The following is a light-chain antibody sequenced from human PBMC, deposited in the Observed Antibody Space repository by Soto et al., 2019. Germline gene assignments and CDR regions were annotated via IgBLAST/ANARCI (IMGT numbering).Light chain of an antibody. CDR2: QGS. CDR3: QQWHSYPYT. CDR1: QSISTS. J-gene: IGKJ2*01. V-gene: IGKV1-5*03. Sequence: DIQMTQSPSTLSASVGDRVTITCRASQSISTSLAWYQRKPGKPPKLLIYQGSSLEGGVPSRFSGSGSGTEFTLTISSLQPDDFATYYCQQWHSYPYTFGQGTELEIK.